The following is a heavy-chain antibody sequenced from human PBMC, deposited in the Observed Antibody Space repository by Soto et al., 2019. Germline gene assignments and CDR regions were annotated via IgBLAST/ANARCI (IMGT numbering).Heavy chain of an antibody. CDR2: INQDGSED. Sequence: EVQLVESGGGSVQPGGSLRLSCAASGFTFNNYWMSWVRQAPGMGLEWVANINQDGSEDYYVDSVKGRFTISRDNAKNSLYLHMNSLRAEDTAVYYCARSQSWGQGTLVTVSS. CDR3: ARSQS. V-gene: IGHV3-7*01. CDR1: GFTFNNYW. J-gene: IGHJ1*01.